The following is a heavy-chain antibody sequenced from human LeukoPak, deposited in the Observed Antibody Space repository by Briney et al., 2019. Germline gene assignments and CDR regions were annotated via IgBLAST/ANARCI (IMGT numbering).Heavy chain of an antibody. CDR2: IYYSGST. J-gene: IGHJ4*02. CDR3: ARLSVGATHYFDY. CDR1: GGSISSSSYY. Sequence: SETLSLTCTVSGGSISSSSYYWGWIRQPPGKGLEWIGSIYYSGSTYYNPSLKSRVTISVDTSKNQFSLKLSSVTAADTAVYYCARLSVGATHYFDYWGQGTLVTVSS. V-gene: IGHV4-39*01. D-gene: IGHD1-26*01.